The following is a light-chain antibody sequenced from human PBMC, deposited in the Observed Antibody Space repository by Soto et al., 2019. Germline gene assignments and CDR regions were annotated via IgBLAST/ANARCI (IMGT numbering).Light chain of an antibody. CDR2: WAS. J-gene: IGKJ2*01. V-gene: IGKV4-1*01. CDR3: QQYFSSPPYT. Sequence: DIVLTQSPDSLTVSVGERATINCKSSQNLLFSSNNKNYLAWYQQKPGQPPKLLIYWASTRESGVPDRFSGSVSVTYFTLTINSLQDEDVAVYYCQQYFSSPPYTFGQGTKLEIQ. CDR1: QNLLFSSNNKNY.